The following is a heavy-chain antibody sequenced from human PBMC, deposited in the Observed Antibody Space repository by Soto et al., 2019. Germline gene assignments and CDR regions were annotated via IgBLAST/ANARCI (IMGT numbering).Heavy chain of an antibody. V-gene: IGHV5-51*01. J-gene: IGHJ6*02. CDR3: ARLVNYYFSMDV. CDR2: IYPGDSDT. Sequence: PGESLKISCKTSDTTHWIGWVRQKPGKGLEWMGIIYPGDSDTKYSPSFQGQVTISVDKSISTAYLHWSSLKASDTATYYCARLVNYYFSMDVWALGTTVTVSS. CDR1: DTTHW.